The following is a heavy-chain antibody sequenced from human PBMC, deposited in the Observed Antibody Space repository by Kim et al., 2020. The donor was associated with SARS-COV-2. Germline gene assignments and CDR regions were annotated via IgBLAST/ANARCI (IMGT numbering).Heavy chain of an antibody. CDR1: GFTFSSYW. J-gene: IGHJ4*02. V-gene: IGHV3-7*01. CDR2: VKQDVSEK. Sequence: GGSLRLSCAASGFTFSSYWMSWVRQAPGKGLEWVANVKQDVSEKYYVDSVKGRFTISRDNAKNSLYLQMSSLRAEDTAVYYCARDLLGAVAGTSDYWGQGTLVTVSS. D-gene: IGHD6-19*01. CDR3: ARDLLGAVAGTSDY.